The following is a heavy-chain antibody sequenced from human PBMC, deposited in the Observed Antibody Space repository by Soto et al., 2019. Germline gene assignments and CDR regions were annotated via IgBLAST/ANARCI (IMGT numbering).Heavy chain of an antibody. V-gene: IGHV3-23*01. CDR3: AKVSSSWYSGFFDL. J-gene: IGHJ4*02. D-gene: IGHD6-13*01. CDR1: GFTFNSHA. Sequence: EVQLLESGGGLVQPGGSLRLSCTASGFTFNSHAMTWVRQAPGKGLEWVSGLSDSGRSTYYADSVKGRFTISRDNFMNTVYLQMNTLRVEDTAVYYCAKVSSSWYSGFFDLWGQGTRVTVSS. CDR2: LSDSGRST.